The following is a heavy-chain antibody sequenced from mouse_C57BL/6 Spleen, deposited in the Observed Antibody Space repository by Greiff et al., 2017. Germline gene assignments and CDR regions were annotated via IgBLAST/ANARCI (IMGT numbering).Heavy chain of an antibody. D-gene: IGHD4-1*01. J-gene: IGHJ2*01. CDR2: IRSKSNNYAT. V-gene: IGHV10-1*01. CDR1: GFSFNTYA. Sequence: EVKLVESGGGLVQPKGSLKLSCAASGFSFNTYAMNWVRQAPGKGLEWVARIRSKSNNYATYYADSVKDRFTISRDDSESMLYLQMNNLKTEDTAMYYCVRQRTGTGDYFDYWGQGTTLTVSS. CDR3: VRQRTGTGDYFDY.